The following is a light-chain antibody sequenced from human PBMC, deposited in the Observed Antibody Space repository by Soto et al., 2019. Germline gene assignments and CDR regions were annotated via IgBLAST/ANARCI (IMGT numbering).Light chain of an antibody. V-gene: IGKV2-28*01. Sequence: DIVMTQSPLSLPVTPGEPASISCRSSQSLLHSNGYNYLDWYLQKPGQSPQLLISLGSNRASGVPDRFSGSGSGTDFTLKISRGEAEDVGVYYCMQALETPQVTFGQGTRLEIK. CDR1: QSLLHSNGYNY. J-gene: IGKJ5*01. CDR3: MQALETPQVT. CDR2: LGS.